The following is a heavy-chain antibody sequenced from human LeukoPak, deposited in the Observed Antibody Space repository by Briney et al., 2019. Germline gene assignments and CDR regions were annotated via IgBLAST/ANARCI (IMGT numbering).Heavy chain of an antibody. Sequence: SETLSLTCAVYGGSFSGYYWSWIRQPPGKGLEWIGEINHSGSSNYNPSLKSRVTISVDTSKNQFSLKLSSVTAADTAVYYCARAIPSGRWFGTGYFDYWGQGTLVTVSS. J-gene: IGHJ4*02. D-gene: IGHD3-10*01. CDR3: ARAIPSGRWFGTGYFDY. CDR2: INHSGSS. V-gene: IGHV4-34*01. CDR1: GGSFSGYY.